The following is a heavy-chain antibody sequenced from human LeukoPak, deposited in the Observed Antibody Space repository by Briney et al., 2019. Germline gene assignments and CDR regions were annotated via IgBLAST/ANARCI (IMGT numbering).Heavy chain of an antibody. Sequence: SVKVSCKASGGTFSSYAISWVRQAPGQGLEWMGGIIPIFGTANYAQKFQGRVTITADESTSTAYMELSSLRIEDTALYYCSKDISAGGLDVWGPGTPVTVSS. CDR2: IIPIFGTA. CDR1: GGTFSSYA. V-gene: IGHV1-69*13. D-gene: IGHD3-16*02. J-gene: IGHJ6*02. CDR3: SKDISAGGLDV.